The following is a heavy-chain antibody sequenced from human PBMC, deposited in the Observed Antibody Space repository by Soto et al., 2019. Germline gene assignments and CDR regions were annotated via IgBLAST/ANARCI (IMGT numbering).Heavy chain of an antibody. Sequence: QVQLVQSGAEVKKPGSSVKVSCKASGGTFSSYAISWVRQAPGQGLEWMGGIIPIFGTANYAQKFQGRVTITADESTSTAYMELSSLRSEDTAVYYCAREGDCISTSCYGYYGMDVWVQGTTVTVSS. CDR1: GGTFSSYA. CDR2: IIPIFGTA. V-gene: IGHV1-69*12. J-gene: IGHJ6*02. D-gene: IGHD2-2*01. CDR3: AREGDCISTSCYGYYGMDV.